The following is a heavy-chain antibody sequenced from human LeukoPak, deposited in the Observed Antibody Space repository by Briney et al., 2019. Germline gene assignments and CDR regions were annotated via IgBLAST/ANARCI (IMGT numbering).Heavy chain of an antibody. V-gene: IGHV4-59*08. Sequence: PSETLSLTCTVSGGSISSYYWSWIRQPPGKGLEWIGYTYYSGSTNYNPSLKSRVTISVDTSKNQFSLKLSSVTAADTAVYYCARLEYSSSWVDYWGQGTLVTVSS. D-gene: IGHD6-13*01. J-gene: IGHJ4*02. CDR3: ARLEYSSSWVDY. CDR1: GGSISSYY. CDR2: TYYSGST.